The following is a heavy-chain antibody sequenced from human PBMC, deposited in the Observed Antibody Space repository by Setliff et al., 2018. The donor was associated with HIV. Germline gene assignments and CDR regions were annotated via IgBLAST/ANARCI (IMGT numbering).Heavy chain of an antibody. V-gene: IGHV3-7*01. CDR1: GFTFSSNW. Sequence: PGGSLRLSCAASGFTFSSNWMSWVRQAPGKGLEWVANIKQDGSEKYYVDSVKGRFTISRDNAKKSLYLQMDSLRAEDTAVYYCARSYYGYSGDYWGQGTLVTVSS. D-gene: IGHD3-10*01. CDR2: IKQDGSEK. CDR3: ARSYYGYSGDY. J-gene: IGHJ4*02.